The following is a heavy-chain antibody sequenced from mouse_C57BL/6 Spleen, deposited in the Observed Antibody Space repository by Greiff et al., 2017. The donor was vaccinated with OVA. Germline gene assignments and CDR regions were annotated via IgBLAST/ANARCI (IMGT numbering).Heavy chain of an antibody. D-gene: IGHD2-5*01. CDR2: IWSGGST. CDR3: ASYSNYGRSYAMDY. Sequence: VKLMESGPGLVQPSQSLSITCTVSGFSLTSYGVHWVRQSPGKGLEWLGVIWSGGSTDYNAAFISRLSISKDNSKSQVFFKMNSLQADDTAIYYCASYSNYGRSYAMDYWGQGTSVTVSS. CDR1: GFSLTSYG. J-gene: IGHJ4*01. V-gene: IGHV2-2*01.